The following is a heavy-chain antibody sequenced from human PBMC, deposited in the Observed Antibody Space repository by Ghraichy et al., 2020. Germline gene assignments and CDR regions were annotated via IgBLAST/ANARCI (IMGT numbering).Heavy chain of an antibody. D-gene: IGHD1-26*01. Sequence: GESLNISCKSSGYSFTNYWIGWVRQMPGKGLEWMGVIYLGDSDTRYSPSFQGQVTISADKSISAAYLQWSSLKASDTAMYYCARRTGGGAGDAFHIWGQGTMITVSS. J-gene: IGHJ3*02. CDR1: GYSFTNYW. CDR3: ARRTGGGAGDAFHI. V-gene: IGHV5-51*01. CDR2: IYLGDSDT.